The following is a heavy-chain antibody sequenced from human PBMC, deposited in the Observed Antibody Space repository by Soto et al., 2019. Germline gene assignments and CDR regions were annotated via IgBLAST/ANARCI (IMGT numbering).Heavy chain of an antibody. CDR1: GGSISSSSYY. CDR3: ARTALLGWFGATNWFDP. D-gene: IGHD3-10*01. CDR2: IYYSGST. J-gene: IGHJ5*02. Sequence: SETLSLTCTVSGGSISSSSYYWGWIRQPPGKGLEWIGGIYYSGSTYYNPSLKSRVTISVDTSKNQFSLKLSSVTAADTAVYYCARTALLGWFGATNWFDPWGQGTLVTVSS. V-gene: IGHV4-39*01.